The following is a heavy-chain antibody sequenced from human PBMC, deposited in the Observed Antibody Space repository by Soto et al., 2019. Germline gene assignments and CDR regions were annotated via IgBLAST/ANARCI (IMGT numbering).Heavy chain of an antibody. Sequence: QVQLVQSGAEVKKPGSSVKVSCKASGGTFSSYAISWVRQAPGQGLEWMGGILPIFGTADYAQKFQGRVTIAAGESTGTAYMELSRLRSEDTAVYYCAQCLLGVNYYYGMDVWGQGTTVTVSS. CDR3: AQCLLGVNYYYGMDV. CDR1: GGTFSSYA. CDR2: ILPIFGTA. J-gene: IGHJ6*02. D-gene: IGHD3-16*01. V-gene: IGHV1-69*12.